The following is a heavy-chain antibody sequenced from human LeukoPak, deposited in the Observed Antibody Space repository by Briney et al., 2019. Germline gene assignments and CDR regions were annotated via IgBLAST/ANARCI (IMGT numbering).Heavy chain of an antibody. CDR2: MYYSGST. D-gene: IGHD6-13*01. CDR3: ARGVIAAGGNDFDY. Sequence: PSQTLSLTCAVSGVSISSGGFSWSWIRQAPGKGLEWVGFMYYSGSTYYNPSLKSRVTISVDTSKNQFSLKLSSVTAADTAVYYCARGVIAAGGNDFDYWGQGTLVTVSS. CDR1: GVSISSGGFS. J-gene: IGHJ4*02. V-gene: IGHV4-30-4*07.